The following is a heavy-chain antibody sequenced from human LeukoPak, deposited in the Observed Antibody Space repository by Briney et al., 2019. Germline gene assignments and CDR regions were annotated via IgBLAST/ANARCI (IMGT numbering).Heavy chain of an antibody. V-gene: IGHV3-23*01. CDR2: ISSSGGNT. Sequence: GGSLRLSCAASGFTFSSYAMNWVRQAPGKGLEWVSGISSSGGNTYYADSVKGRFTIFRDNSKNTLYLQMNSLRAEDTAVYYCARDPSPFSGSYYFDYWGQGTLVTVSS. D-gene: IGHD1-26*01. J-gene: IGHJ4*02. CDR1: GFTFSSYA. CDR3: ARDPSPFSGSYYFDY.